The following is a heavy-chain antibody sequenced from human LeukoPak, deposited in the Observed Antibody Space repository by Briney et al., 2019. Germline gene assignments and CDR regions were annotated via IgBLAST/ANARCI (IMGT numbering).Heavy chain of an antibody. CDR2: ISGSGGST. CDR3: ANAYGDGGS. CDR1: GFTFSSYA. Sequence: GGSLRLSCAASGFTFSSYAMSWVRQAPGKGLEWVSVISGSGGSTYYADSVKGRFTISRDNSKNTLYLQMNSLSAEDTAVYYCANAYGDGGSWGQGTLVTVSS. V-gene: IGHV3-23*01. J-gene: IGHJ5*02. D-gene: IGHD4-17*01.